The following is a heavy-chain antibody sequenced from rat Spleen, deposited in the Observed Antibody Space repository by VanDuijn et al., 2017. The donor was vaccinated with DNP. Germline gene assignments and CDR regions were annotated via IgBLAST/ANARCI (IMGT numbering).Heavy chain of an antibody. D-gene: IGHD1-2*01. Sequence: VQLQESGPGLVKPSQSLSLTCSVTGYSITSNYWGWIRKFPGNKMEWIGHISYSGDTTYNPSLKSRISITRNTSENQFFLQVNSVTAEDTATYYCARSPESSYIYFPWANWGQGTLVTVSS. V-gene: IGHV3-1*01. CDR3: ARSPESSYIYFPWAN. CDR2: ISYSGDT. J-gene: IGHJ3*01. CDR1: GYSITSNY.